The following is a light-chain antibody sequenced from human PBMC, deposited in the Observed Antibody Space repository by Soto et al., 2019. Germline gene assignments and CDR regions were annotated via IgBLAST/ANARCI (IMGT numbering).Light chain of an antibody. CDR1: QSVSSN. CDR2: DVS. CDR3: QQYINYPWT. V-gene: IGKV3D-15*01. J-gene: IGKJ1*01. Sequence: EIVMTQSPATLSVSPGERATLSCWASQSVSSNLAWYQQKPGQAPRLLIYDVSTRATGIPTRFSGSGSGTEFTLTSSSLQPDDFAIYYCQQYINYPWTFGQGTKVDIK.